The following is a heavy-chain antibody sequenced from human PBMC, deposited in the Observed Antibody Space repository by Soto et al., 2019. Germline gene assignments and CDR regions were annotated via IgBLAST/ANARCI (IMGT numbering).Heavy chain of an antibody. J-gene: IGHJ4*02. Sequence: ASVKVSCKASGGTFSSYAISWVRQAPGQGLEWMGGIIPIFGTANYAQKFQGRVTITADESTSTAYMELSSLRSEDTAVYYCARSVRGVIMGFDYWGQGTLVTVSS. CDR2: IIPIFGTA. CDR1: GGTFSSYA. D-gene: IGHD3-10*01. V-gene: IGHV1-69*13. CDR3: ARSVRGVIMGFDY.